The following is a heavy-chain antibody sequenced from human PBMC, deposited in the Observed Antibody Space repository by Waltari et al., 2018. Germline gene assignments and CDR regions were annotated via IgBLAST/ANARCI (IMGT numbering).Heavy chain of an antibody. CDR1: GGSISSSSYY. CDR3: ARYYGSGSTPFDY. D-gene: IGHD3-10*01. Sequence: QLQLQESGPGLVKPSETLSLTCTVSGGSISSSSYYWGWIRQPPGKWLEWIGSIYYSGSTYYNPSLKSRVTISVDTSKNQFSLKLSSVTAADTAVYYCARYYGSGSTPFDYWGQGTLVTVSS. CDR2: IYYSGST. J-gene: IGHJ4*02. V-gene: IGHV4-39*01.